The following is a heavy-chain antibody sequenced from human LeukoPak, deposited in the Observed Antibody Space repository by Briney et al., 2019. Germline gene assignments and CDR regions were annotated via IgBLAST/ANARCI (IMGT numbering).Heavy chain of an antibody. CDR1: GGSISSYY. V-gene: IGHV4-59*01. J-gene: IGHJ6*02. CDR3: ARADSSSWYVSYYYGMDV. D-gene: IGHD6-13*01. CDR2: IYYSGST. Sequence: PSETLSLTCTVSGGSISSYYWSWIRQPPGKGLEWIGYIYYSGSTNYNPSLKSRVTISVDTSKNQFSLKLSSVTAADTAVYYCARADSSSWYVSYYYGMDVWGQGTTVTVSS.